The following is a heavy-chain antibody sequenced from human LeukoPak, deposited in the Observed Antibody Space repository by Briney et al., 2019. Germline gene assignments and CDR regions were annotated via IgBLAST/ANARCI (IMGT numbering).Heavy chain of an antibody. CDR2: IIPVFGIA. J-gene: IGHJ4*02. CDR1: GGTFSSYA. V-gene: IGHV1-69*04. CDR3: ARGMITSVEGAFDY. Sequence: GASVKVSCKASGGTFSSYAISWVRQAPGQGLEWMGRIIPVFGIANYAQKFQGRVTITADRSTSTAYMELSSLRSKDTAVYYCARGMITSVEGAFDYWGQGTLVTVSS. D-gene: IGHD3-16*01.